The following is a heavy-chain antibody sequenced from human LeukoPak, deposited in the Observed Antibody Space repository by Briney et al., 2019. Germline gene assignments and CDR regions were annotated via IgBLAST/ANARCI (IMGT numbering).Heavy chain of an antibody. CDR2: IYINGST. V-gene: IGHV4-4*07. Sequence: PSETLSLTCTVSGGSISSYYWSWIRQPAGKGLEWIGRIYINGSTNYNPSLKSRVTISVDTSKNQFSLKLSSVTAADTAVYYCASILNYDSSRYYYAVDYWGQGTLVTVSS. CDR1: GGSISSYY. CDR3: ASILNYDSSRYYYAVDY. D-gene: IGHD3-22*01. J-gene: IGHJ4*02.